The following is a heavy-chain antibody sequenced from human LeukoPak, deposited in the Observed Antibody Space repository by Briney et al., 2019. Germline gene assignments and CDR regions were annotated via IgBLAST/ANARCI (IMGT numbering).Heavy chain of an antibody. CDR2: IYGDGSTT. J-gene: IGHJ4*01. V-gene: IGHV3-74*01. CDR1: GFIFGAYW. Sequence: GGSLRLSCEASGFIFGAYWMLWVRQAPGKGLVWVSRIYGDGSTTTYADSVKGRFTISRDNAKNTLYLQMNSLRAEDTAVYYCARSQFDNWGQGTLVTVSS. CDR3: ARSQFDN.